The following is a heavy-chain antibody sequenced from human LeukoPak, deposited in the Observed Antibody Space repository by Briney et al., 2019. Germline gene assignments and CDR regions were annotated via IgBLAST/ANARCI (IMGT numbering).Heavy chain of an antibody. CDR2: MNTNSGNT. J-gene: IGHJ5*02. V-gene: IGHV1-8*01. CDR3: ARDAEWGYYYDSSGYHNWFDP. Sequence: ASVKVSCKASGYPFTSYNVNWVRQAPGQGLEWMGWMNTNSGNTGYSQNFQGRVTMTRDTSISTAYMELSSLMSEDTAVYYCARDAEWGYYYDSSGYHNWFDPWGQGTLVTVSS. CDR1: GYPFTSYN. D-gene: IGHD3-22*01.